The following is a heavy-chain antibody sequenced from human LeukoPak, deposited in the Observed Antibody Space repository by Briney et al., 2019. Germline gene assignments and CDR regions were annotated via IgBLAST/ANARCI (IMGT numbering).Heavy chain of an antibody. CDR1: GGSISSYY. CDR2: IYYSGST. V-gene: IGHV4-59*01. J-gene: IGHJ4*02. D-gene: IGHD5-18*01. CDR3: ARGFNSYGSYYFDY. Sequence: KPSETLSLTCTVSGGSISSYYWSWIRQPPGKGLEWIGYIYYSGSTNYNPSLKSRVTISVDTSKNQFSLKLSSVTAADTAVYYCARGFNSYGSYYFDYWGQGTLATVSS.